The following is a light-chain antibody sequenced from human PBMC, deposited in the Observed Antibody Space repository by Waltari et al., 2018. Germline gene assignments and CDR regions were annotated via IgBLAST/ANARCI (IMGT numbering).Light chain of an antibody. CDR3: QQFNTGYS. J-gene: IGKJ2*01. CDR1: RAIANN. V-gene: IGKV3-15*01. CDR2: DAS. Sequence: EIVMTQSPATLSVSPGEAATLPCRASRAIANNLAWYQQKPGHPLRLPIYDASTRATGIPARFSGSWSGTEFTLTITSMQSEDSAVYCCQQFNTGYSFGQGTKLEIK.